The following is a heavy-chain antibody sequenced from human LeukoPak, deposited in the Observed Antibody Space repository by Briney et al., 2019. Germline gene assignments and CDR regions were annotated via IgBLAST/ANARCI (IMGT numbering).Heavy chain of an antibody. CDR2: IYHSGST. D-gene: IGHD6-19*01. V-gene: IGHV4-59*01. CDR3: ARDPGYSSGWYFDY. CDR1: GGSISSYY. Sequence: SETLSLTCTVSGGSISSYYWSWIRQPPGKGLEWIGYIYHSGSTNYNPSLKSRVTISVDTSKNQFSLKLSSVTAADTAVYYCARDPGYSSGWYFDYWGQGTLVTVSS. J-gene: IGHJ4*02.